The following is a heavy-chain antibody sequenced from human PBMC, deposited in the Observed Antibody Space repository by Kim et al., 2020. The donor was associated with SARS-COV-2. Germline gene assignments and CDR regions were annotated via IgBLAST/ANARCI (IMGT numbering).Heavy chain of an antibody. J-gene: IGHJ2*01. CDR2: IDYSGRT. CDR3: ARGFDL. V-gene: IGHV4-59*09. Sequence: IDYSGRTNHNPSRKGRFTLAVDTSKNQFSLKLSSVTAADTAVYYCARGFDLWGRGTLVTVSS.